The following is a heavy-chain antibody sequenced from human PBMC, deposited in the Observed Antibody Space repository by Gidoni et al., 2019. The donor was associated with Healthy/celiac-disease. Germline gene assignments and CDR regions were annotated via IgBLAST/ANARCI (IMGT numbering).Heavy chain of an antibody. J-gene: IGHJ3*02. Sequence: QITLKESGPTLVTPTQTLPLTCTFSGFSLSNSGVVVGLIRQPPGKTLEWLAIIYWNEDKRYSPSLKSRLTITKDTSKNQVVLTMTNMDPVDTATYYCAKTGRGYSSSWHDAFDIWGQGTMVTVSS. CDR3: AKTGRGYSSSWHDAFDI. V-gene: IGHV2-5*01. CDR2: IYWNEDK. CDR1: GFSLSNSGVV. D-gene: IGHD6-13*01.